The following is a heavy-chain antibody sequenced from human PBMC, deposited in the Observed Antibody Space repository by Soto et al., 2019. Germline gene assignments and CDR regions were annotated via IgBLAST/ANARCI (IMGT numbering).Heavy chain of an antibody. D-gene: IGHD2-2*01. J-gene: IGHJ5*02. CDR2: IYYSGST. CDR3: ARGLVPAALRANWFDP. Sequence: SETLSLTCTVSGGSISSGGYYWSWIRQHPGKGLEWIGYIYYSGSTYYNTSLKSRVTISVDTSKNQFSLKLSSVTAADTAVYYCARGLVPAALRANWFDPWGQGTLVTVSS. V-gene: IGHV4-31*03. CDR1: GGSISSGGYY.